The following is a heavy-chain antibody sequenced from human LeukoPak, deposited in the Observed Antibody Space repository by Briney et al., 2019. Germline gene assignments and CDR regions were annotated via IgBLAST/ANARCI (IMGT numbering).Heavy chain of an antibody. Sequence: PSETLSLTCTVSGASISNNFWTWIRQPPGKGLEWIGYIYSSGSANYNPSLKSRVIISGDTSKNQISLNLTSVTAADTALYFCARHRDYYDSWGHGTLVTVSS. V-gene: IGHV4-59*08. CDR2: IYSSGSA. J-gene: IGHJ4*01. D-gene: IGHD3-22*01. CDR1: GASISNNF. CDR3: ARHRDYYDS.